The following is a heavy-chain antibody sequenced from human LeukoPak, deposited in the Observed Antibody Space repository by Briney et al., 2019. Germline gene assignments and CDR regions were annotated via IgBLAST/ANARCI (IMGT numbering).Heavy chain of an antibody. Sequence: SETLSLTCTVSGGSISSGGYYWSWIRQHPGEGLEWIGYIYYSGSTYYNPSLKSRVTISVDTSKNQFSLKLSSVTAADTAVYYCARAHLRLQFFDYWGQGTLVTVSS. V-gene: IGHV4-31*03. CDR2: IYYSGST. CDR1: GGSISSGGYY. CDR3: ARAHLRLQFFDY. J-gene: IGHJ4*02. D-gene: IGHD5-12*01.